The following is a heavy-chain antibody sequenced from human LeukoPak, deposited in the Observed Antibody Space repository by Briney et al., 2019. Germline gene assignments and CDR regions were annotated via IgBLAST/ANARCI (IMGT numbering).Heavy chain of an antibody. CDR2: MSRSSDYI. CDR1: GFTFSSYS. J-gene: IGHJ6*02. Sequence: PGGSLRLSCAASGFTFSSYSMNWVRQAPGKGLEWVSSMSRSSDYIYYADSVKGRFTISRDNAKNSLYLQMNSLRAEDTAVFYCARDAGYHYGMDVWGQGTTVTVSS. V-gene: IGHV3-21*01. CDR3: ARDAGYHYGMDV.